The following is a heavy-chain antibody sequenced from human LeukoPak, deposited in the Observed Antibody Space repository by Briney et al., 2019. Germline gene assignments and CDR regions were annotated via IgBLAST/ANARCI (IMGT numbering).Heavy chain of an antibody. Sequence: ASVKVSCKAFGYTFASNYMHWVRQAPGQGLEWMGIINPSGSTSNAQKFQGRVTMTRDMSTTTVYMELSSLRSEDTAVYYCARGQWLGHDAFDIWGLGTMVTVSS. J-gene: IGHJ3*02. CDR2: INPSGST. D-gene: IGHD6-19*01. CDR1: GYTFASNY. CDR3: ARGQWLGHDAFDI. V-gene: IGHV1-46*01.